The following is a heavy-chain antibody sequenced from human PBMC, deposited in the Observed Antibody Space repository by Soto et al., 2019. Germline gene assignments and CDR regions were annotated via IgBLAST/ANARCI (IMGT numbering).Heavy chain of an antibody. Sequence: QVQLVQSGAEVTAPGSSVKVSCKATGDLFNNYAFNWVRQAPGQGLEWMGRISPLFSTTNYAQKFQGRVTIVADELTTIVYLEVSNVESEDTAMYYCAASSSVAAAGYFKSWGQGTLVTVSP. D-gene: IGHD6-13*01. CDR3: AASSSVAAAGYFKS. CDR2: ISPLFSTT. V-gene: IGHV1-69*01. J-gene: IGHJ4*02. CDR1: GDLFNNYA.